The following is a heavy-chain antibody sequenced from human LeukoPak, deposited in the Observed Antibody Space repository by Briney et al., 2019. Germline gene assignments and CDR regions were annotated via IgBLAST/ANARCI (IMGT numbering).Heavy chain of an antibody. CDR3: ARYSGSYGVVN. CDR2: IKEDGSAK. Sequence: PGGSLRLSCAASGFTFSTYWMSWVRQAPGKGREWEANIKEDGSAKHYVDSERGRFTISRDNAKNSLYLQMDTLRAEDTAVYYCARYSGSYGVVNWGQGTLVTVPS. V-gene: IGHV3-7*04. CDR1: GFTFSTYW. J-gene: IGHJ4*02. D-gene: IGHD1-26*01.